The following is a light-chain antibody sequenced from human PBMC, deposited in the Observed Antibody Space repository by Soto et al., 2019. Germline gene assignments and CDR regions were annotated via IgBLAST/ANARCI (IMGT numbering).Light chain of an antibody. CDR3: SSYTSSSTLLYV. CDR2: DVS. CDR1: SSDVGGYNY. Sequence: QSALTQPASVSGSPGQSITISCTGTSSDVGGYNYVSWYQQHPGKAPKLMIYDVSNRTSGVSNRFSGSKSGNTASLTLSGLQAEDEADYYCSSYTSSSTLLYVFGAGTKLTVL. J-gene: IGLJ1*01. V-gene: IGLV2-14*01.